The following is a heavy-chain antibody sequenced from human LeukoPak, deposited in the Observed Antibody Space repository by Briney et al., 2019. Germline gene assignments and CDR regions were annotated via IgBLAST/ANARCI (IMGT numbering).Heavy chain of an antibody. J-gene: IGHJ4*02. CDR1: GFTFSSYS. CDR3: ARGKIVVVPAATPRLGPHTD. D-gene: IGHD2-2*01. CDR2: ISSSSSYI. Sequence: GGSLRLSCAASGFTFSSYSMNWVRQAPGKGLEWVSSISSSSSYIYYADSVKGRFTISRDNAKNSLYLQMNSLRAEDTAVYYCARGKIVVVPAATPRLGPHTDWGQGTLVTVSS. V-gene: IGHV3-21*01.